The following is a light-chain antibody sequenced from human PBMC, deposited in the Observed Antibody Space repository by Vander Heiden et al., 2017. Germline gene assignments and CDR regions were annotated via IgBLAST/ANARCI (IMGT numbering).Light chain of an antibody. CDR3: QQYHTPPWT. J-gene: IGKJ1*01. Sequence: DIVMTQFPDSRAVYLGERATIDCKSSQSILLNSNKKNYLARYQQKAGQPPKLLIYWASTRESGVPDRFSGSGSGAHFTLTIGSLQAEDVAVYYCQQYHTPPWTFGQGTKVEIK. V-gene: IGKV4-1*01. CDR2: WAS. CDR1: QSILLNSNKKNY.